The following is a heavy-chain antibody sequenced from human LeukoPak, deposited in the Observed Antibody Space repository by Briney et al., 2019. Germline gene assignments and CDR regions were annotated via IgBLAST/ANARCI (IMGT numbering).Heavy chain of an antibody. CDR1: GFTFSSYA. Sequence: GGSLRLSCAASGFTFSSYAMSWVRQAPGKGLEWVSAISGSGGSTYYADSVKGRFAISRDNSKNTLYLQMNSLRAEDTAVYYCAKDLTPLTVAGDWGQGTLVTVSS. CDR2: ISGSGGST. D-gene: IGHD6-19*01. V-gene: IGHV3-23*01. J-gene: IGHJ4*02. CDR3: AKDLTPLTVAGD.